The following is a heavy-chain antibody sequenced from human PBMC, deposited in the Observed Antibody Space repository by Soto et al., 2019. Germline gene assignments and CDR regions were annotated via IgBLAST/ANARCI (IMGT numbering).Heavy chain of an antibody. J-gene: IGHJ3*02. CDR3: TRSPYNWNYHDAFDI. CDR2: IRSKANSYAT. V-gene: IGHV3-73*01. D-gene: IGHD1-7*01. Sequence: EVQLVESGGGLVQPGGSLKLSCAASGFTFSGSAMHWVRQASGKGLEWVGRIRSKANSYATAYAASVKGRFTISRDDSKNTAYLQMNSLKTEDTAVYYCTRSPYNWNYHDAFDIWGQGTMVTVSS. CDR1: GFTFSGSA.